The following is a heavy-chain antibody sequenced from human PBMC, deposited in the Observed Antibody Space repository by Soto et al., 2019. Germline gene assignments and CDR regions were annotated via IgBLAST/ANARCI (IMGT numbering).Heavy chain of an antibody. CDR3: ARRVMAYDILNGYSLFDY. D-gene: IGHD3-9*01. V-gene: IGHV4-59*08. CDR1: GGSISNYY. Sequence: SETLSLTCTVSGGSISNYYWSWIRQPPGKGLEWIGYIFYIGNTNYNPSLKSRITISVDTSKNQFSLKLSSVTAADTAVYYCARRVMAYDILNGYSLFDYWGQGTLVTVSS. CDR2: IFYIGNT. J-gene: IGHJ4*01.